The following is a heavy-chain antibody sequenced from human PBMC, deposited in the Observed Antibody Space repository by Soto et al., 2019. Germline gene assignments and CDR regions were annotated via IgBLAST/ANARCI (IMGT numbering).Heavy chain of an antibody. V-gene: IGHV1-69*13. CDR2: IIPIFGTA. J-gene: IGHJ4*02. CDR1: GGTFSSYA. Sequence: SVKVSCKASGGTFSSYAISWVRQAPGQGLEWMGGIIPIFGTANYAQKFQGRVTITADESTSTAYMELSSLRSEDTAVYYCARGEPHWDEWDSSGYYSPGPWPFDYWGQGTLVTVSS. D-gene: IGHD3-22*01. CDR3: ARGEPHWDEWDSSGYYSPGPWPFDY.